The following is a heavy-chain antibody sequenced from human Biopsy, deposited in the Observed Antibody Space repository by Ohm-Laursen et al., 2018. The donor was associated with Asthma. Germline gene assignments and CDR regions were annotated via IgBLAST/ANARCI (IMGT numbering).Heavy chain of an antibody. CDR2: ITWDSATT. CDR1: GFIFADYI. D-gene: IGHD3-10*01. Sequence: SLRLSCSASGFIFADYIIHWVRHAPGKGLEWVSHITWDSATTVYADSVKGRFTVSRDNAKNSVYLQMNSLRVEDTAMYYCAKDLYGSGSYILIAWGQGTLVTVSS. V-gene: IGHV3-9*01. J-gene: IGHJ4*02. CDR3: AKDLYGSGSYILIA.